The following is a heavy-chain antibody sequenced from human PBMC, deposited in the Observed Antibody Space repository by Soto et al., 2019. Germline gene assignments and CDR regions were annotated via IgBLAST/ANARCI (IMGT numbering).Heavy chain of an antibody. D-gene: IGHD5-12*01. Sequence: SETLSLTCTVSGGSVSSGSYYWSWIRQPPGKGLEWIGYIYYSGCTNYNPSLKSRVTISVDTSKNQFSLKLSSVTAADTAVYYCARGRDGYNDYWGQGTLVTVSS. CDR2: IYYSGCT. CDR3: ARGRDGYNDY. CDR1: GGSVSSGSYY. J-gene: IGHJ4*02. V-gene: IGHV4-61*01.